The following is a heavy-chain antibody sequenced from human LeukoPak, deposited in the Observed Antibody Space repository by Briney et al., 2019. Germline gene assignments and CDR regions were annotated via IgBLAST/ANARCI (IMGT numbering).Heavy chain of an antibody. Sequence: GGSLRLSCAASGFTFSSYAMSWVRQVPGKGLEWVSAIGGRDGSTYYADSVKGRFTISRDNSKNTLYVQMDSLRAEDTAVYYCAKGHYYGSGSLDYWGQGTLVTVSS. D-gene: IGHD3-10*01. CDR1: GFTFSSYA. J-gene: IGHJ4*02. V-gene: IGHV3-23*01. CDR3: AKGHYYGSGSLDY. CDR2: IGGRDGST.